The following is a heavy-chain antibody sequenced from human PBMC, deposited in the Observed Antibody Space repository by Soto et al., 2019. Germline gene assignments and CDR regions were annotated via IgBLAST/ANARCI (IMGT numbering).Heavy chain of an antibody. CDR2: INSDGSST. D-gene: IGHD3-10*01. Sequence: EVQLVESGGGLVQPGGSLRLSCAASGFTFSSYWMHWVRQAPGKGLVWVSSINSDGSSTSYADSVKGRFTISRDNAKNTLYLQMNSLRAEETAVYYCARDSLVTMVRGVISPYGMDVWGQGTTVTVSS. CDR1: GFTFSSYW. J-gene: IGHJ6*02. V-gene: IGHV3-74*01. CDR3: ARDSLVTMVRGVISPYGMDV.